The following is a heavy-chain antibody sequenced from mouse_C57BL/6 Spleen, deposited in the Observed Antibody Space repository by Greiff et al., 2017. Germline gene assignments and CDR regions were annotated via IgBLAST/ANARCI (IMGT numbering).Heavy chain of an antibody. CDR3: ARSLRYFDY. V-gene: IGHV1-54*01. CDR1: GYAFTNYL. Sequence: QVQLKQSGAELVRPGTSVKVSCKASGYAFTNYLIEWVKQRPGQGLEWIGVINPGSGGTNYNEKFKGKATLTADKSSSTAYMQLSSLTSEDSAVYFCARSLRYFDYWGQGTTLTVSS. CDR2: INPGSGGT. J-gene: IGHJ2*01. D-gene: IGHD1-1*01.